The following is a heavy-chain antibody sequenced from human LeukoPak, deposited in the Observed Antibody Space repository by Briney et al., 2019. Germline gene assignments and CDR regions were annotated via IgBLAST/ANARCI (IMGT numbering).Heavy chain of an antibody. CDR1: GYTFTSYA. V-gene: IGHV1-18*01. Sequence: GASVKVSCKASGYTFTSYAINWVRQAPGQGLEWMGWISAYNGNTNYAQKLQGRVTMTTDTSTSTAYMELRSLRSDDTAVYYCASSVKDEFGYSHEPYYFDYWGQGTLVTVSS. J-gene: IGHJ4*02. D-gene: IGHD5-18*01. CDR3: ASSVKDEFGYSHEPYYFDY. CDR2: ISAYNGNT.